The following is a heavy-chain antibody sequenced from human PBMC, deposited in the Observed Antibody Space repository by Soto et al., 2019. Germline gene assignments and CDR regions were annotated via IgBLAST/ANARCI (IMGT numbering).Heavy chain of an antibody. CDR1: GGSFSGYY. J-gene: IGHJ4*02. CDR2: INHSGST. CDR3: ARGYYDYIWGSYRRGSRLDY. V-gene: IGHV4-34*01. D-gene: IGHD3-16*02. Sequence: QVQLQQWGAGLLKPSETLSLTCAVYGGSFSGYYWSWIRQPPGKGLEWIGEINHSGSTNYNPALKRRVTISVDTSKNQFALKLSSVTAADTAVYYCARGYYDYIWGSYRRGSRLDYWGQGTLVTVSS.